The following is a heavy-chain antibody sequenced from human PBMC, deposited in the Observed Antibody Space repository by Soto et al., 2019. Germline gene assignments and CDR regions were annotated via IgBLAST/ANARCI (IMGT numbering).Heavy chain of an antibody. J-gene: IGHJ6*02. Sequence: EVQLVESGGGLVQPGGSLRLSCAGSGFTFSSYWMHWVRQGPGEGLVWVSRIMSDGSGTTYADSVKGRFTISRDNAKNTLYLQMIRLRAEDTAVYHCARSRGSGGVEYNMYVWGQGTTVTVSS. V-gene: IGHV3-74*01. CDR3: ARSRGSGGVEYNMYV. CDR2: IMSDGSGT. D-gene: IGHD3-16*01. CDR1: GFTFSSYW.